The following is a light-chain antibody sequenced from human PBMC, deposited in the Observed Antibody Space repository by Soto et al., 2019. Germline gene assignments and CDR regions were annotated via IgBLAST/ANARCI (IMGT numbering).Light chain of an antibody. CDR2: DSS. J-gene: IGKJ3*01. CDR1: QDITNY. Sequence: DIQMTQSPSSLSASVGDRVTITCQASQDITNYLNWYQQKPGEAPKLLIYDSSNLETGVPSRFSGSGSGTDFSFSIDSLRSEDVATYFCQQYETLPFTFGPGTTVEIK. CDR3: QQYETLPFT. V-gene: IGKV1-33*01.